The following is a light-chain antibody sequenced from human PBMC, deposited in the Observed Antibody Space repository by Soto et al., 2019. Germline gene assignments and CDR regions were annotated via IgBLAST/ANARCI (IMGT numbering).Light chain of an antibody. Sequence: EIVMTQSPATLSVSPGERATLSCRASQSVSSNLAWYQQKPGQAPRLLIYGASTRATGIPARFSGSGSGTEFTLTISSPQSEDFAVYYCQQSNNWPWTLGQGTKVEIK. CDR2: GAS. J-gene: IGKJ1*01. CDR3: QQSNNWPWT. CDR1: QSVSSN. V-gene: IGKV3-15*01.